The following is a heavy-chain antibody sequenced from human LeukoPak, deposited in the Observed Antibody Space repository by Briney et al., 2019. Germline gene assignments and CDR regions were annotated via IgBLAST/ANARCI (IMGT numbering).Heavy chain of an antibody. CDR2: INHRGDT. CDR1: GGSFSGYY. Sequence: SETLSLTCAVYGGSFSGYYWNWIRQPPGKGLEWIGEINHRGDTNYSPSLKSRVTISVDTSKNQFSLRLNSVTAADMGVYYCARGQVPAARGYNWFDPWGQGTLVTVSS. CDR3: ARGQVPAARGYNWFDP. J-gene: IGHJ5*02. D-gene: IGHD2-2*01. V-gene: IGHV4-34*01.